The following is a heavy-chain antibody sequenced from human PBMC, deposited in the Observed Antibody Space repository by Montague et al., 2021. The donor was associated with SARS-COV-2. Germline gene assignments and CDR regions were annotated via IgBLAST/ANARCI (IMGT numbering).Heavy chain of an antibody. CDR1: GDSVWSNTAA. V-gene: IGHV6-1*01. CDR2: TNYRSKWTS. D-gene: IGHD4-17*01. Sequence: CAISGDSVWSNTAAWNWIRQAPSGGREWLGRTNYRSKWTSDYATAVEGRISIDPDTSKNQFFLHLRSVTPDDTGVYYCVRDTGSAQAGFDAWGQGTLVTVSS. J-gene: IGHJ4*02. CDR3: VRDTGSAQAGFDA.